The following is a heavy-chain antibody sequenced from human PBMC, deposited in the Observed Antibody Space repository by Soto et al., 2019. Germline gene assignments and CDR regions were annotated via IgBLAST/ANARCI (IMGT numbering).Heavy chain of an antibody. V-gene: IGHV1-2*02. Sequence: ASVKGSCKSSGGTFSSHSINWVRQAPGQGPEWMGEISCESGGTTYAQKFQGRVTLTRDTSITTVYMELSNLSPDDTAVYYGGRGRNGQLGLFAWGQGTPVTLSS. J-gene: IGHJ4*02. CDR2: ISCESGGT. D-gene: IGHD1-1*01. CDR1: GGTFSSHS. CDR3: GRGRNGQLGLFA.